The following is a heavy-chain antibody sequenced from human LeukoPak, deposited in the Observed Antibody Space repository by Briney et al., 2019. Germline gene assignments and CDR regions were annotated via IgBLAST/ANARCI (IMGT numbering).Heavy chain of an antibody. D-gene: IGHD2/OR15-2a*01. CDR1: DGSVSNYY. CDR2: IFSSGTT. J-gene: IGHJ3*02. CDR3: ARHPPRENRGNAFDI. Sequence: PSETLSLTCTVSDGSVSNYYWSWIRQPPGKGLEWIGYIFSSGTTNYNPSLRGRVAISVDTSKNQVSLNLRSVTAADTALYFCARHPPRENRGNAFDIWGQGTVVAVSS. V-gene: IGHV4-59*08.